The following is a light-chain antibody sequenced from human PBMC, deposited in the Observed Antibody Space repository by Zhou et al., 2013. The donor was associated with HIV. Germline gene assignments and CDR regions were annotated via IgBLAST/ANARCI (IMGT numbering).Light chain of an antibody. J-gene: IGKJ1*01. CDR1: RPIRTW. Sequence: DIEMTQSPSSVSASVGDRINITCRASRPIRTWLAWYQQRAGNPPYLLIYGASFLHGGVPSRFSARGSETDFTLTINGLQPEDAATYFCQKYNGGPRTFGQGTKLVIK. V-gene: IGKV1-12*01. CDR3: QKYNGGPRT. CDR2: GAS.